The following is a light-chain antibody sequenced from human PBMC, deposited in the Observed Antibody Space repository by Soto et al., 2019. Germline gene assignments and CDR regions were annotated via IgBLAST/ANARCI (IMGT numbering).Light chain of an antibody. J-gene: IGKJ5*01. V-gene: IGKV1-12*01. CDR2: AAS. CDR3: QHADSFPLIP. CDR1: EDISTW. Sequence: IQMTQSPSSVSASVGDRVTITCRSSEDISTWLAWYQQKPVKAPKLLIYAASSLQSGVPSRFSGSGSGTDFTLTISSLQPEDFATYYCQHADSFPLIPFGQGTRLEIK.